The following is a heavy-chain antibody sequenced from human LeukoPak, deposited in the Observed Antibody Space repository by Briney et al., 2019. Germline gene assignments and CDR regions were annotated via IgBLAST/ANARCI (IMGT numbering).Heavy chain of an antibody. CDR1: GFTITSYS. D-gene: IGHD3-22*01. CDR3: ASDSSGYYYRFDY. Sequence: GGSLRLSCAASGFTITSYSMSWVRQAPGKGLEWVSGTSDRGDYTYYADSVKGRFTISRDNSKNTLYLQMNSLRAEDTAVYYCASDSSGYYYRFDYWGQGTLVTVSS. J-gene: IGHJ4*02. V-gene: IGHV3-23*01. CDR2: TSDRGDYT.